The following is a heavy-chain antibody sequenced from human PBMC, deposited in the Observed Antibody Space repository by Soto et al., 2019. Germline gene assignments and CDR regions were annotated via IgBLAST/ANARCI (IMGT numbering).Heavy chain of an antibody. J-gene: IGHJ4*02. D-gene: IGHD5-18*01. CDR1: GFTFSSYW. CDR3: ARDQGDTAMVTDY. CDR2: IKQDGSEK. V-gene: IGHV3-7*01. Sequence: EVQLVESGGGLVQPEGSLRLSCAASGFTFSSYWMSWVRQAPGKGLEWVANIKQDGSEKYYVDSVKGRFTISRDNAKNSLYLQMNSLRAEDTAVYYCARDQGDTAMVTDYWGQGTLVTVSS.